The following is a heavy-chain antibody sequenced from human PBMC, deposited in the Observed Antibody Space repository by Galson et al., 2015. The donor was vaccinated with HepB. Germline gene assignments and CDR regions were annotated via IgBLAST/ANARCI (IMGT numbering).Heavy chain of an antibody. Sequence: CAISGDSVSSTTAAWNWPRQSPSRGLEWLGRTYYRSKWYSEYAPSVRSRITVNPDTSRNQLSLQLISLTPEDTAVYYCARGDGYSFDYWAQGTLVTVSS. CDR3: ARGDGYSFDY. V-gene: IGHV6-1*01. CDR2: TYYRSKWYS. CDR1: GDSVSSTTAA. J-gene: IGHJ4*02. D-gene: IGHD5-24*01.